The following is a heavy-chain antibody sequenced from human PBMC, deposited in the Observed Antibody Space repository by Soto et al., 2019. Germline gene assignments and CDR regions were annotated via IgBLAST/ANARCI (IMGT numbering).Heavy chain of an antibody. CDR3: ARETIGYSRGADAFDI. Sequence: EVQLVESGGGLVQPGGSLRLSCAASGFTFSSYSMNWVRQAPGKGLEWVSYISSSSSTIYYADSVKGRFTISRDNAKNSLYLQMNSLRDEDTAVYYCARETIGYSRGADAFDIWGQGTMVTVSS. CDR1: GFTFSSYS. J-gene: IGHJ3*02. CDR2: ISSSSSTI. V-gene: IGHV3-48*02. D-gene: IGHD5-18*01.